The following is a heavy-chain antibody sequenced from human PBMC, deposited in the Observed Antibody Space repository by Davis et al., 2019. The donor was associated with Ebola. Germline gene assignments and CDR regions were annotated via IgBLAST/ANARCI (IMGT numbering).Heavy chain of an antibody. J-gene: IGHJ6*02. V-gene: IGHV3-23*01. CDR1: GFTFSSYA. Sequence: GESLKISCAASGFTFSSYAMNWVRQAPGKGLEWVSAISGSGGSTYYADSVKGRFTISRDNSKNTLYLQMNSLRAEDTAVYYCARVRHYGMDVWGQGTTVTVSS. CDR3: ARVRHYGMDV. CDR2: ISGSGGST.